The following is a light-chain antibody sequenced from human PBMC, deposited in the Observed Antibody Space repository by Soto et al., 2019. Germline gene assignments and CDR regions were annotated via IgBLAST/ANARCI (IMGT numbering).Light chain of an antibody. CDR2: GAS. CDR3: QQYNNWPGT. CDR1: QSVSSK. J-gene: IGKJ1*01. Sequence: EIVLTQSPGTLSVSPGERATLSCRASQSVSSKLAWYQQKPGQVPRLLFYGASTGATGIPARFSGSGSETEFTLSISSLQSEDFAVYYCQQYNNWPGTFGQGTMVEIK. V-gene: IGKV3-15*01.